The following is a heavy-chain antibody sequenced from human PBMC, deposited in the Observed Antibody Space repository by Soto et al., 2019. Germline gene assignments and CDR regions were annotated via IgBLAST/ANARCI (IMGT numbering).Heavy chain of an antibody. V-gene: IGHV3-30*18. D-gene: IGHD3-10*01. CDR2: ISYDGSNK. Sequence: QVPLVESGGGVVQPGRSLRLSCAASGFTFSSYGMHWVRQAPGKGLEWVAVISYDGSNKYYADSVKGRFTISRDNSKNTLYLQMNSLRAEDTAVYYCAKGKADYYGSGSPMDVWGQGTTVTVSS. J-gene: IGHJ6*02. CDR1: GFTFSSYG. CDR3: AKGKADYYGSGSPMDV.